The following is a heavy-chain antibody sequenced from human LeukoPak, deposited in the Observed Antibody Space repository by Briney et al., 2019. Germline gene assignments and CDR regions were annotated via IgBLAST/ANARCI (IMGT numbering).Heavy chain of an antibody. CDR2: ISENGRST. V-gene: IGHV3-23*01. J-gene: IGHJ4*02. CDR1: GFSFSASA. D-gene: IGHD1-1*01. Sequence: PGGSLRLSCAASGFSFSASAMSWVRQTPGKGLEWVSSISENGRSTYYADSVKGRFTISRDNSKNTLYLQMNSLRAEDTAVYYCAKDNGWNHNYFDYWGQGTLVTVSS. CDR3: AKDNGWNHNYFDY.